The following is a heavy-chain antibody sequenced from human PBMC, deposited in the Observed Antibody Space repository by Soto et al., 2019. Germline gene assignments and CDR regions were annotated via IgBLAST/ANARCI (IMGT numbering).Heavy chain of an antibody. D-gene: IGHD6-13*01. J-gene: IGHJ6*02. CDR3: ARDAGYYYYGMDV. CDR1: GGTFSSYA. CDR2: IIPIFGTA. Sequence: AASVKVSCKASGGTFSSYAISWVRQAPGQGLEWMGGIIPIFGTANYAQKFQGRVTITADESTSTAYMELSSLRSEDTAVYYCARDAGYYYYGMDVWGQGTTVTVSS. V-gene: IGHV1-69*13.